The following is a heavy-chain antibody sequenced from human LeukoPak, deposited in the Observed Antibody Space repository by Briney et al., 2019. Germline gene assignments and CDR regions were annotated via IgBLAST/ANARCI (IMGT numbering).Heavy chain of an antibody. Sequence: GGSLRLSCAASEFTFSSFTMNWVRQAPGKGLEWVSSISSISSYIYYADSVKGRFTISRDNAKKSLYLQMNSLRDEESAVYYCARGPPVVTRLYYFDYWGQGTLVTVSS. J-gene: IGHJ4*02. CDR2: ISSISSYI. CDR1: EFTFSSFT. CDR3: ARGPPVVTRLYYFDY. V-gene: IGHV3-21*01. D-gene: IGHD4-23*01.